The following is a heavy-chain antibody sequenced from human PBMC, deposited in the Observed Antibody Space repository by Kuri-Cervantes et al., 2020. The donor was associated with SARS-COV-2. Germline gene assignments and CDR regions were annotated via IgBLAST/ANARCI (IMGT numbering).Heavy chain of an antibody. CDR2: IKQDGSEK. D-gene: IGHD2-2*01. CDR3: ATDLPCSSTSCHQTPVDY. V-gene: IGHV3-7*01. Sequence: GGSLRLSCAASGFTFSSYAMHWVRQAPGKGLEWVANIKQDGSEKYYVDSVKGRFTISRDNAKNSLYLQMNSLRAEDTAVYYCATDLPCSSTSCHQTPVDYWGQGTLVTVSS. CDR1: GFTFSSYA. J-gene: IGHJ4*02.